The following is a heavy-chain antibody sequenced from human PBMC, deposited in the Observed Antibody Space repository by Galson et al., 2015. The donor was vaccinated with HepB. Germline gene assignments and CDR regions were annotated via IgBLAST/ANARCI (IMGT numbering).Heavy chain of an antibody. CDR1: GYSFTSYW. J-gene: IGHJ6*03. CDR3: ARSGYCSSTSCPGYYYYMDV. V-gene: IGHV5-10-1*01. CDR2: IDPSDSYT. Sequence: QSGAEVKKPGESLRISCKGSGYSFTSYWISWVRQMPGKGLEWMGRIDPSDSYTNYSPSFQGHVTISADKSISTAYLQWSSLKASDTAMYYCARSGYCSSTSCPGYYYYMDVWGKGTTVTVSS. D-gene: IGHD2-2*01.